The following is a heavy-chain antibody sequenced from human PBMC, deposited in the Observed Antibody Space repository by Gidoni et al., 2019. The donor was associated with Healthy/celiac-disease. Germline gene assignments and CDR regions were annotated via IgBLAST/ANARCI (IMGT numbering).Heavy chain of an antibody. CDR2: TIPIYHTP. D-gene: IGHD6-19*01. J-gene: IGHJ4*02. Sequence: QVQLVQSGAEVKKPGSSVTVSCKASGGPFSNYAISWVRQAPGQGLEWMGGTIPIYHTPNYAQKFQDRVTITADKSTSTAYLELNSLTSEDTAVYYCAGSVAVAGRELDYWGQGTLVTVSS. CDR3: AGSVAVAGRELDY. V-gene: IGHV1-69*06. CDR1: GGPFSNYA.